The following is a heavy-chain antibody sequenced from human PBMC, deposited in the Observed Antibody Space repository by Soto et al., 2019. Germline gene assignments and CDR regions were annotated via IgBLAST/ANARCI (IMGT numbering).Heavy chain of an antibody. CDR2: IDWDDDK. J-gene: IGHJ3*02. Sequence: SGPTLVNPTQTLTLTCTFSGFSLTTSRKRVSWIRRPPGKALEWLARIDWDDDKFYSTSLKTRLTISKDTSKNQVVLTMTNMDPVDTATYFCARSSYWSGANCDPHGAFDIWGQGTLVT. CDR1: GFSLTTSRKR. V-gene: IGHV2-70*04. D-gene: IGHD2-15*01. CDR3: ARSSYWSGANCDPHGAFDI.